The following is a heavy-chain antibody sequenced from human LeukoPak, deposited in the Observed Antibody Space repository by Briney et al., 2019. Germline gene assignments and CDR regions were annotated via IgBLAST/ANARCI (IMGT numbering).Heavy chain of an antibody. D-gene: IGHD3-22*01. Sequence: ASVKVSCKASGYTFTAYYMHWVRQAPGQGLGWMGWINPNSGGTNYAQKFQGRVTMTRDTSISTAYMELSRLRSDDTAVYYCARDYYDSRGFGAFDIWGQGTMVTVSS. CDR1: GYTFTAYY. J-gene: IGHJ3*02. CDR3: ARDYYDSRGFGAFDI. V-gene: IGHV1-2*02. CDR2: INPNSGGT.